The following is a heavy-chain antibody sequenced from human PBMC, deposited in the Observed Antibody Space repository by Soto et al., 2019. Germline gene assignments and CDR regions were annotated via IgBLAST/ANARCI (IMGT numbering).Heavy chain of an antibody. CDR2: IWYDGSNK. D-gene: IGHD1-26*01. CDR3: ARQVDLRVGATKDYYYGMDV. J-gene: IGHJ6*02. CDR1: GFTFSSYG. Sequence: GGSLRLSCAASGFTFSSYGMHWVRQAPGKGLEWVAVIWYDGSNKYYADSVKGRFTISRDNSKNTLYLQMNSLRAEDTAVYYCARQVDLRVGATKDYYYGMDVWGQGTTVTVSS. V-gene: IGHV3-33*01.